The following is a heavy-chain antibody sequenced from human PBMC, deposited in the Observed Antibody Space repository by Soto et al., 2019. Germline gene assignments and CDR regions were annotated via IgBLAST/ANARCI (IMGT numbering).Heavy chain of an antibody. CDR3: ARAPSGWSSGPALGRRATWFDP. Sequence: KPSETLSLTCTVSGGSISSYYWSWIRQPAGKGLEWIGRIYTSGSTNYNPSLKSRVTMSVDTSKNQFSLKLSSVTAADTAVYYCARAPSGWSSGPALGRRATWFDPWGQGTLVTVSS. CDR1: GGSISSYY. D-gene: IGHD6-19*01. CDR2: IYTSGST. V-gene: IGHV4-4*07. J-gene: IGHJ5*02.